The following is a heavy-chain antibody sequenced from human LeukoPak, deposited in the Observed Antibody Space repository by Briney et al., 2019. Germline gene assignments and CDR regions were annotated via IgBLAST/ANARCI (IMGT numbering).Heavy chain of an antibody. V-gene: IGHV4-4*07. J-gene: IGHJ4*02. CDR1: GGSISGYY. Sequence: SETLSLTCAVSGGSISGYYWSWIRQPAGKGLEWIGRIYTNWTTYYSPSLKSRVTMSVDTSKNQFSLKLSSVTAADTGVYYCAREQWLAFDYWGQGTLVTVSS. CDR2: IYTNWTT. D-gene: IGHD6-19*01. CDR3: AREQWLAFDY.